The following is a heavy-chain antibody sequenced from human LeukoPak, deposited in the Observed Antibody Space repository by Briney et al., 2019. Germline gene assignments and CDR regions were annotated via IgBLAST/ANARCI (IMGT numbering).Heavy chain of an antibody. CDR2: INPIFGTA. Sequence: VASVKVSCKASGGTFSSYAISWVRQAPGQGLEWMGGINPIFGTANYAQKFQGRVTITTDESTSTAYMELSSLRSEDTAVYYCARDDGYNWGLIDYWGQGTLVTVSS. V-gene: IGHV1-69*05. J-gene: IGHJ4*02. CDR3: ARDDGYNWGLIDY. CDR1: GGTFSSYA. D-gene: IGHD5-24*01.